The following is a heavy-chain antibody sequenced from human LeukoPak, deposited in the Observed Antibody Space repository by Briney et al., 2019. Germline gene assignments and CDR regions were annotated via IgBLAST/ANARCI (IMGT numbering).Heavy chain of an antibody. D-gene: IGHD3-16*01. CDR1: GGSISSYY. CDR3: AREGDRYNWFDP. V-gene: IGHV4-59*01. J-gene: IGHJ5*02. Sequence: LETLSLTCTVSGGSISSYYWSWIRQPPGKGLEWIGYIYYSGSTNYNPSLKSRVTISVDTSKNQFSLKLSSVTAADTAVYYCAREGDRYNWFDPWGQGTLVTVSS. CDR2: IYYSGST.